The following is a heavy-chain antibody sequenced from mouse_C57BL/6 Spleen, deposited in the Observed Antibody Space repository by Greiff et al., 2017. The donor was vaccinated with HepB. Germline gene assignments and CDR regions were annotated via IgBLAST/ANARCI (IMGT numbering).Heavy chain of an antibody. D-gene: IGHD2-3*01. J-gene: IGHJ3*01. CDR1: GYTFTGYW. Sequence: VQLVESGAELMKPGASVKLSCKASGYTFTGYWIEWVKQRPGHGLEWIGEILPGSGSTNYNEKFKGKATFTADTSSNTAYMQLSSLTTEDSAFYYCARPYDGYYVPLAYWGQGTLVTVSA. V-gene: IGHV1-9*01. CDR2: ILPGSGST. CDR3: ARPYDGYYVPLAY.